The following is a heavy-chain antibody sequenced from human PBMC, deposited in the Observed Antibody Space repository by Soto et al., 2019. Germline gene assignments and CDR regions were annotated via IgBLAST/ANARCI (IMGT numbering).Heavy chain of an antibody. V-gene: IGHV3-23*01. CDR2: ISGSGGNT. CDR1: GFTFSNYH. D-gene: IGHD6-19*01. Sequence: EVLLLESGGDLVQPGGSLRLSCAVSGFTFSNYHMSWVRQAPGKGLEWVSAISGSGGNTYYADSVRGRFTVSRDNSKNTLYLQMNILRVEDTAVYYCAKDTEPSGWSPLDYWGQGTLVTVSS. J-gene: IGHJ4*02. CDR3: AKDTEPSGWSPLDY.